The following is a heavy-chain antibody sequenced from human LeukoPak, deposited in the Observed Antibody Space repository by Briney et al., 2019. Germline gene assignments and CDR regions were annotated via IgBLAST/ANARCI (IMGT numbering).Heavy chain of an antibody. Sequence: SVKVSCKASGGTFSSYTISWVRQAPGQGLEWMGRIIPILGIANYAQKFQGRVTITADKSTSTAYKELSSLRSEDTAVYYCARDRSEYAFDIWGQGTMVTVSS. J-gene: IGHJ3*02. CDR3: ARDRSEYAFDI. V-gene: IGHV1-69*04. D-gene: IGHD3-16*02. CDR1: GGTFSSYT. CDR2: IIPILGIA.